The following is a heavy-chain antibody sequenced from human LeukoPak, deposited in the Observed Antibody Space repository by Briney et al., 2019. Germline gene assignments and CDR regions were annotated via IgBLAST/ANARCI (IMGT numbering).Heavy chain of an antibody. CDR2: ISYDGSNK. CDR3: ARIGRLRFLEWLQTLPEFDY. CDR1: GFTFSSYA. Sequence: PGRSLRLSCAASGFTFSSYAMHWVHQAPGKGLEWVAVISYDGSNKYYADSVKGRFTISRDNSKNTLYLQMNSLRAEDTAVYYCARIGRLRFLEWLQTLPEFDYWGQGTLVTVSS. J-gene: IGHJ4*02. D-gene: IGHD3-3*01. V-gene: IGHV3-30-3*01.